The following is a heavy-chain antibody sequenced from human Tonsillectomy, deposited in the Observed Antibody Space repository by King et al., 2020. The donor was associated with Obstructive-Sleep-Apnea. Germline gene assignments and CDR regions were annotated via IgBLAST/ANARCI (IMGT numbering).Heavy chain of an antibody. J-gene: IGHJ6*02. CDR1: GGSINSDY. V-gene: IGHV4-59*01. Sequence: QLQESCPGLVKPSETLSLTCTVSGGSINSDYWTWIRQPTGRGVEWMVFVYHRGTRCSNPSLKSRVTMSGATSKSHFSLSLSSVTAAVTAVYYCARVGGIALYGMDVWGQGTTVTVSS. CDR3: ARVGGIALYGMDV. CDR2: VYHRGTR. D-gene: IGHD2-21*01.